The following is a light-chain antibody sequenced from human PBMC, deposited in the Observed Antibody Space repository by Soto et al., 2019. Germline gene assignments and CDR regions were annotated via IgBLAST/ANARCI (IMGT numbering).Light chain of an antibody. CDR2: WAS. J-gene: IGKJ1*01. Sequence: DIVMTQSPDSLALSLGERATINCKSSQSVLYSPNNKNYLAWYQQKPGQPPKLLLNWASMRESGVPDRFSGSASGTDFTLTISSLQAEDVAVYYCHQYASSPWTFGPGTKVEIK. CDR1: QSVLYSPNNKNY. V-gene: IGKV4-1*01. CDR3: HQYASSPWT.